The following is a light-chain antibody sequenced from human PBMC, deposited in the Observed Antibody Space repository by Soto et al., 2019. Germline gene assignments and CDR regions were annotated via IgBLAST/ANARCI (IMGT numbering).Light chain of an antibody. CDR2: GAS. CDR3: QQYNNWPV. CDR1: QSVSSN. V-gene: IGKV3D-15*01. J-gene: IGKJ5*01. Sequence: EIVMTQSPATLSVSPGERATLSCRASQSVSSNLAWYQQKPGQAPRLLIYGASIRATGIPARFSGSGSGTEFTLTISGLQSEDFAVYYCQQYNNWPVFGQGTRLEIK.